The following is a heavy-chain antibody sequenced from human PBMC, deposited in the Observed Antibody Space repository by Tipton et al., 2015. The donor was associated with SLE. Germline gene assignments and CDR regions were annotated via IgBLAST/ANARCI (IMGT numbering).Heavy chain of an antibody. J-gene: IGHJ5*02. D-gene: IGHD1-1*01. CDR1: GASIRSYY. CDR2: IHNSGST. CDR3: ARDSLSGDNWFDP. V-gene: IGHV4-59*01. Sequence: LRLSCTVSGASIRSYYWSWIRQPPGKGLEWIGNIHNSGSTNYNPSLKSRVTMSLDTSKNQFSLKLSSVTAADTAVYYCARDSLSGDNWFDPWGQGTLVTVSS.